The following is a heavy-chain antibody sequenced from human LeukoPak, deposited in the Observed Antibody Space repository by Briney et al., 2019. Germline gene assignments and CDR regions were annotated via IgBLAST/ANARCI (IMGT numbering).Heavy chain of an antibody. J-gene: IGHJ4*02. CDR1: GFTFSSYA. V-gene: IGHV3-7*01. CDR3: ARYSGYDDEGEYFDY. D-gene: IGHD5-12*01. CDR2: IKQDGSEK. Sequence: GRSLRLSCAASGFTFSSYAMHWVRQAPGKGLEWVANIKQDGSEKYYVDSVKGRFTISRDNAKNSLYLQMNSLRAEDTALYYCARYSGYDDEGEYFDYWGQGTLVTVSS.